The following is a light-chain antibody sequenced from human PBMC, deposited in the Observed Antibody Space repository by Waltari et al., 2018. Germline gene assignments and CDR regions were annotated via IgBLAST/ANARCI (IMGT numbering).Light chain of an antibody. J-gene: IGKJ1*01. Sequence: DIQMTQSPSSLSASIGDRVTITCRASQDIKNYLAWFQQKPGEAPKLLMYGASTLRSGVPSRLSGSGSGTDFTLTISSLQAGDFGTYFCQQYSTHAWTFGQGTTVES. CDR1: QDIKNY. CDR3: QQYSTHAWT. V-gene: IGKV1-16*01. CDR2: GAS.